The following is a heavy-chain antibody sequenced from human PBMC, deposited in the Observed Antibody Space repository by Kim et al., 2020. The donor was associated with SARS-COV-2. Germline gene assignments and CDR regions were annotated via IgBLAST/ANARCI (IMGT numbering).Heavy chain of an antibody. D-gene: IGHD4-17*01. CDR3: AREGTTVTFDY. CDR2: I. J-gene: IGHJ4*02. V-gene: IGHV3-21*01. Sequence: IYYADSVKGRFTISRDNAKNSLYLQMNSLRAEDTAVYYCAREGTTVTFDYWGQGTLVTVSS.